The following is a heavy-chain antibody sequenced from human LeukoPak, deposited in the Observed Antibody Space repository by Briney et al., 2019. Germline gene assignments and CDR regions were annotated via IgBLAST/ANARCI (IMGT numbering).Heavy chain of an antibody. V-gene: IGHV3-20*04. D-gene: IGHD3-9*01. CDR1: GFTFDDYG. CDR3: AKLPDILTVYYDY. J-gene: IGHJ4*02. Sequence: GGSLRLSCAASGFTFDDYGMSWVRQAPGKGLEGVSGINWNGGSTGYADSVKGRFTISRDNAKNSLYLQMNSLRAEDTALYYCAKLPDILTVYYDYWGQETLVPVSS. CDR2: INWNGGST.